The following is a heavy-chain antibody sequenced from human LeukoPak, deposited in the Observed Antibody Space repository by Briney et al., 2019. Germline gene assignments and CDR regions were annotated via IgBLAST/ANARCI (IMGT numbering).Heavy chain of an antibody. CDR2: ISYDGSNK. CDR3: ARDDYYGSDRIDY. V-gene: IGHV3-30*04. CDR1: GFTFSSYA. D-gene: IGHD3-10*01. J-gene: IGHJ4*02. Sequence: GGSLRLSCAASGFTFSSYAMHWVRQAPGKGLEWVAVISYDGSNKYYADSVKGRFTISRDNSKNTLYLQMNSLRAEDTAVYYCARDDYYGSDRIDYWGQGTLVTVSS.